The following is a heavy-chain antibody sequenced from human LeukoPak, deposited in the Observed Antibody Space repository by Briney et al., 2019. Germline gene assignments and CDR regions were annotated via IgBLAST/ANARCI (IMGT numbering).Heavy chain of an antibody. D-gene: IGHD3-22*01. CDR1: GGSIIAYY. J-gene: IGHJ4*02. V-gene: IGHV4-4*07. Sequence: SETLSLTCTVSGGSIIAYYWSWIRQPAGKGLEWIGRIYTSGSIHNSPSLKSRVSISIDKSKNQFSLQLSSVTAADTAVYYCARDWSYYDTEYYFDDWGQGTPVTVSS. CDR3: ARDWSYYDTEYYFDD. CDR2: IYTSGSI.